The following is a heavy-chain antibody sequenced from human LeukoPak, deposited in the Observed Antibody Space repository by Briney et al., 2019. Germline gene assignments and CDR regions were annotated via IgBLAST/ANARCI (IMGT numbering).Heavy chain of an antibody. CDR3: AKDTGYSYGYGGFDY. CDR1: GFTFSSYA. V-gene: IGHV3-9*01. D-gene: IGHD5-18*01. CDR2: ISWNSGSI. J-gene: IGHJ4*02. Sequence: TGGSLRLSCAASGFTFSSYAMHWVRQAPGKCLEWVSGISWNSGSIGYADSVKGRFTISRDNAKNSLYLQMNSLRAEDTALYYCAKDTGYSYGYGGFDYWGQGTLVTVSS.